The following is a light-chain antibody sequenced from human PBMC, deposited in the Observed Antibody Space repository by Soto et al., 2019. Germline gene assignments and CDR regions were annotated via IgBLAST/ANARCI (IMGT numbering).Light chain of an antibody. V-gene: IGKV1-5*01. Sequence: DIQMTPSPSTLSGSVGDRVTITCRASQNTRGYLNWYQQKPGKAPKLLIYAASSLQSGIPSRFSGSGSETDFTLTISSLQPDDFATYYCQKYNSYSWTCGQGNKGAIK. CDR1: QNTRGY. J-gene: IGKJ1*01. CDR2: AAS. CDR3: QKYNSYSWT.